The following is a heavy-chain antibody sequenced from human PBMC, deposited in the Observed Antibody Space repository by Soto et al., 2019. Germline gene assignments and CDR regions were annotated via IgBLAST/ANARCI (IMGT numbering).Heavy chain of an antibody. J-gene: IGHJ3*02. V-gene: IGHV3-21*01. D-gene: IGHD6-19*01. Sequence: GGSLRLSCAASGFTFGGYSVNWVRPAPGKGLEWVSSISSSSSYIYYADSVKGRFTISRDNAKNSLYLQMNSLRAEDTAVYYRARGQAKVAAFDAFDIWGQGTMVTVSS. CDR3: ARGQAKVAAFDAFDI. CDR2: ISSSSSYI. CDR1: GFTFGGYS.